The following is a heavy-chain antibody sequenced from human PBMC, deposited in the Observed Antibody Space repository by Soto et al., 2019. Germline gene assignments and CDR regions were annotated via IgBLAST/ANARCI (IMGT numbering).Heavy chain of an antibody. CDR2: IYHSGTS. Sequence: QPQLQESGSGLVKPSQTLSLTCADSGDSIRSGGFSWSWIRQPPGKGLEWIGYIYHSGTSFYNPSLKSRVTISVDGSKNQFSLKVNSVTAADTAVYYCARGRLVPAVNSVYWGLGTLVSVSS. CDR3: ARGRLVPAVNSVY. D-gene: IGHD2-2*01. J-gene: IGHJ4*02. CDR1: GDSIRSGGFS. V-gene: IGHV4-30-2*01.